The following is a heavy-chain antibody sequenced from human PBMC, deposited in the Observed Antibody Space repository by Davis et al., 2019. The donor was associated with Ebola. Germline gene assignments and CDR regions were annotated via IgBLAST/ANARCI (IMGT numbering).Heavy chain of an antibody. V-gene: IGHV3-30-3*02. CDR3: ANEIGYSSGIYDY. Sequence: GESLKISCAASGFTFSSYAMHWVRQAPGKGLEWVAVISYDGSNKYYADSVKGRFTISRDNSKNTLYLQMNSLRAEDTAVYYCANEIGYSSGIYDYWGQGTLVTVSS. CDR1: GFTFSSYA. J-gene: IGHJ4*02. D-gene: IGHD6-19*01. CDR2: ISYDGSNK.